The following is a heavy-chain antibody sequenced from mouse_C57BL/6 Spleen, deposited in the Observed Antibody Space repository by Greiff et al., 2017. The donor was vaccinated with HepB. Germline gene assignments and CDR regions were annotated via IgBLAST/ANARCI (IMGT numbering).Heavy chain of an antibody. J-gene: IGHJ4*01. V-gene: IGHV1-55*01. CDR3: ARPVSNPYYYAMDY. D-gene: IGHD2-5*01. CDR2: IYPGSGST. CDR1: GYTFTSYW. Sequence: VQLQQSGAELVKPGASVKMSCKASGYTFTSYWITWVKQRPGQGLEWIGDIYPGSGSTNYNEKFKSKATLTVDTSSSTAYMQLSSLTSEDSAVYYCARPVSNPYYYAMDYWGQGTSVTVSS.